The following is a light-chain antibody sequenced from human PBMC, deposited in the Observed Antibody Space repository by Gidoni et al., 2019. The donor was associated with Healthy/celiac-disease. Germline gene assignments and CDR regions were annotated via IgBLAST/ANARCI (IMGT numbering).Light chain of an antibody. J-gene: IGLJ2*01. V-gene: IGLV2-23*01. Sequence: QSALTQPASVSGSPGQSITIPCTGTSSDVGSYNLVSWYQQHPGKAPKLMIYEGSKRPSVVSNRFSCPKSGNTASLTISGLQAEDEADYYCCSYAGSSTVVFGGGTKLTVL. CDR3: CSYAGSSTVV. CDR1: SSDVGSYNL. CDR2: EGS.